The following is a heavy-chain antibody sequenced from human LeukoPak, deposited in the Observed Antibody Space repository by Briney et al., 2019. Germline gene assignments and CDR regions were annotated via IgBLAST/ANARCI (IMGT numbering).Heavy chain of an antibody. J-gene: IGHJ4*02. V-gene: IGHV1-8*01. Sequence: GASVKVPCKASGCDFSSFDVNWVRQAPGQGLEWMGWVNPNSGNTGYAQKFQGRVTMTRNTSINTAYMELSNLGSEDTAIYYCARGTPYCSSASCYNYWGQGTLVTVSS. D-gene: IGHD2-2*02. CDR2: VNPNSGNT. CDR1: GCDFSSFD. CDR3: ARGTPYCSSASCYNY.